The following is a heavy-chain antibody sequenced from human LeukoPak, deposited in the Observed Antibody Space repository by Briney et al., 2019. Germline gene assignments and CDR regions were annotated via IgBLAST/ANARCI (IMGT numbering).Heavy chain of an antibody. CDR3: ARWMIGSDDAFDI. J-gene: IGHJ3*02. CDR2: INHSGST. V-gene: IGHV4-34*01. D-gene: IGHD3-22*01. CDR1: GGSFSGYY. Sequence: PSETLSLTCAVYGGSFSGYYWSWIRQPPGKGLEWIGEINHSGSTNYNPSLKSRVTISVDTSKNQFSLKLSSVTAADTAVYYRARWMIGSDDAFDIWGQGTMVTVSS.